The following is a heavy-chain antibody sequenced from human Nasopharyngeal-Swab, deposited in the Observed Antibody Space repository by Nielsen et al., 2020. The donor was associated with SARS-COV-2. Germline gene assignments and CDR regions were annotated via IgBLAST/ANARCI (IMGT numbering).Heavy chain of an antibody. CDR2: INTNNGGT. Sequence: VKVSCKTAGYTFTNYYMHWVRQAPGQGLEWVGRINTNNGGTNYAQKFQGRVTLTRNPSVRTAYMELSRLRSDDTAVYYCAKGYYSAHDHWGQGTLVTVSS. CDR3: AKGYYSAHDH. D-gene: IGHD2-15*01. V-gene: IGHV1-2*06. J-gene: IGHJ4*02. CDR1: GYTFTNYY.